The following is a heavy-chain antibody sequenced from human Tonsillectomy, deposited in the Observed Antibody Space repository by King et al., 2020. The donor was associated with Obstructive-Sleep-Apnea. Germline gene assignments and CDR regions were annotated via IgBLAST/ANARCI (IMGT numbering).Heavy chain of an antibody. CDR3: AKDISGSAAGTPGY. CDR1: GCTFSSYG. D-gene: IGHD6-13*01. Sequence: HVQLVESGGGVVQPGRSLRLSCAASGCTFSSYGMHWVRQAPGKGLEWVAVIYYDGSNKYYSDSVKGRFTISRDNSKNTVYLQMNSLRAEDTAVYYCAKDISGSAAGTPGYWGQGTLVTVSS. CDR2: IYYDGSNK. J-gene: IGHJ4*02. V-gene: IGHV3-30*18.